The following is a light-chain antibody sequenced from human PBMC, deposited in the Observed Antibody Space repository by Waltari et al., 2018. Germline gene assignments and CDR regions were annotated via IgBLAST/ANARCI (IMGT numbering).Light chain of an antibody. CDR2: TAS. J-gene: IGKJ1*01. CDR1: QGISNW. V-gene: IGKV1-5*03. CDR3: QQYNSNPRT. Sequence: DIQMTQSPSTLSASVGDRVTITCRASQGISNWLAWYQQKPGKAPKLLLYTASSLESGVPSRFSGSGSGTEYTLTISSLQPDDFATYYCQQYNSNPRTFGQGTKVEIK.